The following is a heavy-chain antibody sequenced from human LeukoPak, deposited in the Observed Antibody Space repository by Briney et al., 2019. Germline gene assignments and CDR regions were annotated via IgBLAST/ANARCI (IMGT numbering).Heavy chain of an antibody. CDR3: ARDRGAFDI. J-gene: IGHJ3*02. CDR1: GFTFSSYR. D-gene: IGHD5-12*01. CDR2: ISGSSSYI. V-gene: IGHV3-21*01. Sequence: PGGSLRLSCAASGFTFSSYRMNWVRQAPGKGLEWVSSISGSSSYIYSADSVKGRFTISRDNAKNSLYLQMNSLRAEDTAVYYCARDRGAFDIWGQGTMVTVSS.